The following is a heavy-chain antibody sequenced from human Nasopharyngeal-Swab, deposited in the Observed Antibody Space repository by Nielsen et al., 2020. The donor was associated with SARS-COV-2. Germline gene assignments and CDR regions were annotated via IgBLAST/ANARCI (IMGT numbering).Heavy chain of an antibody. CDR3: ARAEMRTTVATYWDY. CDR1: GYTFTSYY. CDR2: INPSGGSP. D-gene: IGHD4-17*01. Sequence: ASVKASCKASGYTFTSYYMHWARQAPGQGLEWMGIINPSGGSPSYAQKFQGRVTMTRDTSTSTVYMELSSLRSEDTAVYYCARAEMRTTVATYWDYWGQGTLVTVSS. V-gene: IGHV1-46*01. J-gene: IGHJ4*02.